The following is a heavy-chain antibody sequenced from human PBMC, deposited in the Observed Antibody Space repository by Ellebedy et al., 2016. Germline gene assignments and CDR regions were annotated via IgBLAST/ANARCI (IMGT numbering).Heavy chain of an antibody. D-gene: IGHD3-10*01. V-gene: IGHV3-21*01. J-gene: IGHJ4*02. Sequence: GGSLRLSXAASGSSFSTYNMHWVRQAPGKGLEWVSTISRSSTNYIHYANSVKGRFTISRDNAKNSLYLQMNSLSVGDTAVYYCARSQGDSGLDCWGQGTLVTVSS. CDR3: ARSQGDSGLDC. CDR2: ISRSSTNYI. CDR1: GSSFSTYN.